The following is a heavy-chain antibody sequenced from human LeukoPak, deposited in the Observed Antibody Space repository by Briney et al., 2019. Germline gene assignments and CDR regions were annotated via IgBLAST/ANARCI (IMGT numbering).Heavy chain of an antibody. CDR2: IYHNGNT. CDR3: ARAPSDIVATIVPSPYFDY. J-gene: IGHJ4*02. V-gene: IGHV4-38-2*01. Sequence: LRLSCAASGFTFSDHYMDWVRQAPGKGLEWIGSIYHNGNTFYNPSLKSRVTKSVDTSKNQFSLKLSSVTAADTAVYYCARAPSDIVATIVPSPYFDYWGQGTLVTVSS. D-gene: IGHD5-12*01. CDR1: GFTFSDHY.